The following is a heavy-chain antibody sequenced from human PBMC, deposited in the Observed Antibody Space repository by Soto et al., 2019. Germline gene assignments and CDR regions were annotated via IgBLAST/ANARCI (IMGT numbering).Heavy chain of an antibody. D-gene: IGHD2-15*01. CDR3: ARSGGSNSWYGVFDF. CDR2: IYFRGNS. CDR1: GDSITSGPYY. V-gene: IGHV4-31*03. J-gene: IGHJ4*02. Sequence: QVQLQESGPGLVKPSQTLSVTCTVSGDSITSGPYYWSWVRQLPGRGLEWIGYIYFRGNSYYNTSLKSRITMSLDRSKNQFSLELNSVTAADTAVYYCARSGGSNSWYGVFDFWGQGTLVNVSS.